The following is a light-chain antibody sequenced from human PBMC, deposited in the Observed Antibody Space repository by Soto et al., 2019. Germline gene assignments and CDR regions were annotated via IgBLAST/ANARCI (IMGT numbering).Light chain of an antibody. CDR1: SSNIGAGYD. J-gene: IGLJ2*01. CDR2: GNS. Sequence: VVTQPPSVSGAPGQRVTISCTGSSSNIGAGYDVHWYQQLPGTAPKLLIYGNSNRPSGVPDRFSGSKSGTSASLAITGLQAEDEADYYCQSYDSSLSGSKVFGGGTKLTVL. V-gene: IGLV1-40*01. CDR3: QSYDSSLSGSKV.